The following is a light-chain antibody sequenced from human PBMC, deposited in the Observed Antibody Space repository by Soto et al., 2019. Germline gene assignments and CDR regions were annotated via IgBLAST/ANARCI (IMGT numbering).Light chain of an antibody. CDR3: LQDFTYPRT. V-gene: IGKV1-6*01. CDR2: GAS. CDR1: QGIKND. Sequence: AIQMTQSPSSLSASVGDRVTMTCRASQGIKNDLGWYQQRPGKAPRLLIYGASTLYSGVPSRFSATGSGIDFTLTINSLQPEDFATYYCLQDFTYPRTFGPG. J-gene: IGKJ3*01.